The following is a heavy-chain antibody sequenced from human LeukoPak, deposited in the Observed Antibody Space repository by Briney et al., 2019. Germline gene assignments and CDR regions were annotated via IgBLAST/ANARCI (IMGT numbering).Heavy chain of an antibody. CDR2: IYTSGST. CDR1: GGSISSYY. V-gene: IGHV4-4*07. CDR3: ARVKTTDYYYYMDV. Sequence: PSETLSLTCTVSGGSISSYYWSWIRPPAGKGLEWIGRIYTSGSTNYNPSLKSRVTMSVDTSKNQFSLKLSSVTAADTAVYYCARVKTTDYYYYMDVWGKGTTVTVSS. D-gene: IGHD4-11*01. J-gene: IGHJ6*03.